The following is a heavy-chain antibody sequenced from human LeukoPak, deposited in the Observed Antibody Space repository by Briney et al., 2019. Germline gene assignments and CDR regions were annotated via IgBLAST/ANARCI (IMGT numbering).Heavy chain of an antibody. V-gene: IGHV4-39*07. CDR2: IHYNGNT. D-gene: IGHD2-2*01. CDR3: ARWERWAAINL. CDR1: GGSMSSSSYY. Sequence: SETLSLTCSVSGGSMSSSSYYWDWIRQPPGRGLEWIGNIHYNGNTYYNPSLKSRVTISVDTSKNQFSLKLSSVTAADTAVYYCARWERWAAINLWGQGTLVTVSS. J-gene: IGHJ5*02.